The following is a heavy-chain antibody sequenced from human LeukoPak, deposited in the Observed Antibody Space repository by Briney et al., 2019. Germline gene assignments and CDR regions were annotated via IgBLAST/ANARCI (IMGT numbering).Heavy chain of an antibody. V-gene: IGHV7-4-1*02. CDR1: GYTFTSYA. CDR3: ARDTSVEQLVRSWFDP. D-gene: IGHD6-13*01. J-gene: IGHJ5*02. Sequence: ASVKVSCKASGYTFTSYALNWVRQAPGQGLEWMGWINTNTGNPTYAQAFRGRFVFSLDTSVSTAYLQISSLQAEDTAVYYCARDTSVEQLVRSWFDPWGQGTLVTVSS. CDR2: INTNTGNP.